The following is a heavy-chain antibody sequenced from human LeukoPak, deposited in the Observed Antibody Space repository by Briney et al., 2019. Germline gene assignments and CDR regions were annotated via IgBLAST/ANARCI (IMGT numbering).Heavy chain of an antibody. J-gene: IGHJ4*02. D-gene: IGHD3-22*01. Sequence: PGGSLRLSCAASGFTFNTYTMNWVRQAPGKGLEWVSYISGSSGIIDYADSVRGRFTISRDNSKNTLYLQMNSLRAEDTAVYYCASQTGYSSSWYSFSDYYDSSGYSGFQDYWGQGTLVTVSS. CDR1: GFTFNTYT. CDR3: ASQTGYSSSWYSFSDYYDSSGYSGFQDY. CDR2: ISGSSGII. V-gene: IGHV3-48*01.